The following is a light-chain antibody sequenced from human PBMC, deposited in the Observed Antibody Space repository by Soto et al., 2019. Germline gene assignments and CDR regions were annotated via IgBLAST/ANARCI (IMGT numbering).Light chain of an antibody. V-gene: IGKV3-20*01. CDR2: GAS. CDR1: QSVSSSY. Sequence: EMLLTQSPGTLSLSPGERATLSCRASQSVSSSYLAWYQQKPGQAPRLLIYGASSRATGIPDRFSGSGSGTDFTLTISRLEPEDFAVYYCQQYGSSPLTFGGGTKVDNK. J-gene: IGKJ4*01. CDR3: QQYGSSPLT.